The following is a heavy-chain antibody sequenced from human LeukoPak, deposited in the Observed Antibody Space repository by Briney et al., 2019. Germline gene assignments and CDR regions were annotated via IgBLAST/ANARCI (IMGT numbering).Heavy chain of an antibody. Sequence: SETLSLTCTVPGGSISSYYWSWIRQPPGKGLEWIGYIYYSGSTNYNPSLKSRATISVDTSKNQFSLKLSSVTAADTAVYYCASASRAVADRGAFDIWGQGTMVTVSS. J-gene: IGHJ3*02. D-gene: IGHD6-19*01. CDR3: ASASRAVADRGAFDI. CDR1: GGSISSYY. V-gene: IGHV4-59*01. CDR2: IYYSGST.